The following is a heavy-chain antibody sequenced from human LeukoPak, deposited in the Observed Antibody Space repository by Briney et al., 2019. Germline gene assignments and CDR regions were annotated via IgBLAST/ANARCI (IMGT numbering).Heavy chain of an antibody. CDR1: GFTLSNAW. J-gene: IGHJ6*03. V-gene: IGHV3-15*01. D-gene: IGHD4-23*01. Sequence: GGSLRLSCAASGFTLSNAWMSWVRQAPGKGLEWVGRIKSKTDGGTTDHAAPVKGRFTISRDDSKNTLYLQMNSLKTEDTAVYYCSTVGDEYYMDVWGKGTTVTVSS. CDR3: STVGDEYYMDV. CDR2: IKSKTDGGTT.